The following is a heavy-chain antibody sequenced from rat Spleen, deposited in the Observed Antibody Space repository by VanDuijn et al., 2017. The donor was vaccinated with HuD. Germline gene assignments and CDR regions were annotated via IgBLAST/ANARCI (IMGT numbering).Heavy chain of an antibody. V-gene: IGHV3-1*01. Sequence: EVQLQESGPGLVKSSQSLSLTCSVTGYSITSSYRWNWIRKFPGNKMEWMGYISYSGSTSYNPSLKSRISITRDTSKNQFFLQLNSVTTEDTATYYCARSARGNVMDAWGQGASVTVSS. CDR3: ARSARGNVMDA. CDR1: GYSITSSY. D-gene: IGHD4-5*01. J-gene: IGHJ4*01. CDR2: ISYSGST.